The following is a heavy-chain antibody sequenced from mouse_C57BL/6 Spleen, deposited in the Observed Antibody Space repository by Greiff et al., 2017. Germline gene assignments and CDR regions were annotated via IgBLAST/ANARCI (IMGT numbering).Heavy chain of an antibody. J-gene: IGHJ3*01. CDR2: INPSNGGT. D-gene: IGHD3-2*02. CDR1: GYTFTSYW. Sequence: QVQLQQSGTELVKPGASVKLSCKASGYTFTSYWMHWVKQRPGHGLEWIGNINPSNGGTNYNEKFKSKATLTVDKSSSTAYMQLSSLTSDDSAVYYCARGQLRLQFAYWGQGTLVTVSA. V-gene: IGHV1-53*01. CDR3: ARGQLRLQFAY.